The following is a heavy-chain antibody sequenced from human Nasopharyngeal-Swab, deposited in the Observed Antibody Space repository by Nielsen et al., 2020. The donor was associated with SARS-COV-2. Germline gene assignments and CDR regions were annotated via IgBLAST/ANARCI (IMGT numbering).Heavy chain of an antibody. V-gene: IGHV1-18*04. CDR2: IGAYNGNT. CDR1: GYTYNTYG. D-gene: IGHD3-10*01. Sequence: ASVKVSCKASGYTYNTYGITWVRQAPGQGLEWMGWIGAYNGNTDYAQKFQDRFTMTTDTSTSTAYMELKSLRSDDTAVYYCARLVRGSTINYFDFWGQGTLVTVSS. J-gene: IGHJ4*02. CDR3: ARLVRGSTINYFDF.